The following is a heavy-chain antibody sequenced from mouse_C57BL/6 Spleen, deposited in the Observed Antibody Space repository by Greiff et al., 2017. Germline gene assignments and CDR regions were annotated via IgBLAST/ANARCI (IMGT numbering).Heavy chain of an antibody. CDR1: GYTFTSYW. D-gene: IGHD3-2*02. J-gene: IGHJ3*01. CDR2: IDPSDSYT. CDR3: ARKGSSGLAWFAY. Sequence: QVQLQQPGAELVKPGASVKLSCKASGYTFTSYWMQWVKQRPGQGLEWIGEIDPSDSYTNYNQKFKGKATLTVDTSSSTAYMQLSSLTSEDSAVYYCARKGSSGLAWFAYWGQGTLVTVSA. V-gene: IGHV1-50*01.